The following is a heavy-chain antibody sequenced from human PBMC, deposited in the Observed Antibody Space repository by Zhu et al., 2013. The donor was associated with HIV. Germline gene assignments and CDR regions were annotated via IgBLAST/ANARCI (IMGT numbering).Heavy chain of an antibody. V-gene: IGHV1-2*02. Sequence: QEQLVQSGAEVKRPGASVKVSCKASGDTFTSYYMHWVRQAPGQGLEWMGWINPNSGGTNYAQKFQGRVTMTRDTSISTAYMELSRLRSDDTAVYYCAREQCSSTTCYQYMDVWGKGTTVTVSS. CDR2: INPNSGGT. D-gene: IGHD2-2*01. CDR3: AREQCSSTTCYQYMDV. J-gene: IGHJ6*03. CDR1: GDTFTSYY.